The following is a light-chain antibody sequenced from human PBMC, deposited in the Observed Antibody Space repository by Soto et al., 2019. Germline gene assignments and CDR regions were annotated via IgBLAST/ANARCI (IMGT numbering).Light chain of an antibody. Sequence: EIVLTQSPGTLSLSPGERATLSCRASQSVGSNYLTWYQQKPGQAPRLLIYDVSSRATGIPDRFSGSGSGTDFTLTISRLEPEDCAVYYCQQYVSSPFTFGPGTKVDIK. V-gene: IGKV3-20*01. J-gene: IGKJ3*01. CDR2: DVS. CDR3: QQYVSSPFT. CDR1: QSVGSNY.